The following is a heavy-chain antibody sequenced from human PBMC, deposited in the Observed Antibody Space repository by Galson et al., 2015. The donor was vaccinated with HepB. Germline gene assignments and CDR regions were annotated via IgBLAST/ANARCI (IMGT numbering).Heavy chain of an antibody. Sequence: SLRLSCAASGFTFSNYAMSWVRQAPGKGLEWVSAISGNGGNTYYADSVKGRFTISRDNSKNTLYVQMDSLRAEDTALYYCANYYYDSSGYPSPFWFDPWGQGTLVTVSS. V-gene: IGHV3-23*01. CDR1: GFTFSNYA. CDR3: ANYYYDSSGYPSPFWFDP. J-gene: IGHJ5*02. CDR2: ISGNGGNT. D-gene: IGHD3-22*01.